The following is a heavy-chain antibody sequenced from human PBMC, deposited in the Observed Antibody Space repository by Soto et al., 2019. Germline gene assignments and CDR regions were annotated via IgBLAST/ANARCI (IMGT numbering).Heavy chain of an antibody. CDR3: ARPGCSSTGCWWAVD. V-gene: IGHV1-3*01. Sequence: ASVKVSCKASGYTFTSYAMHWVRQAPGQRLEWMGWINAGNGNTKYSQKFQGRVTITRDTSASTAYMELSSLRSEDTAVYYCARPGCSSTGCWWAVDWGQGTLVTVSS. CDR1: GYTFTSYA. J-gene: IGHJ4*02. D-gene: IGHD2-2*01. CDR2: INAGNGNT.